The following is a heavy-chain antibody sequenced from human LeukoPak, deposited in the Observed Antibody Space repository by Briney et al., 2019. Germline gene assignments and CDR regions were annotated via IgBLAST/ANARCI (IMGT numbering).Heavy chain of an antibody. V-gene: IGHV3-13*01. CDR3: ARGGVGHFDY. D-gene: IGHD1-26*01. CDR1: GFTFSSYG. J-gene: IGHJ4*02. Sequence: PGGSLRLSCAASGFTFSSYGMHWVRQATGKGLEWVSAIGTAGDTYYPGSVRGRFTISRENAKNSFYLQMNSLRAGDTAVYYCARGGVGHFDYWGQGTLVTVSS. CDR2: IGTAGDT.